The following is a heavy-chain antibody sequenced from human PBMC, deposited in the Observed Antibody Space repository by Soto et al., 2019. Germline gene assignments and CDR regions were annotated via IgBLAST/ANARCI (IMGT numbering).Heavy chain of an antibody. J-gene: IGHJ4*02. D-gene: IGHD5-18*01. V-gene: IGHV4-31*03. Sequence: SETLSLTCTVSGGSISSGGYYWSWIRQHPGKGLEWIGYIYYSGSTYYNPSLKSRVTISVDTSKDQFSLKLSSVTAADTAVYYCARARPLTGYSYGYHYFDYWGQGTLVTVSS. CDR1: GGSISSGGYY. CDR3: ARARPLTGYSYGYHYFDY. CDR2: IYYSGST.